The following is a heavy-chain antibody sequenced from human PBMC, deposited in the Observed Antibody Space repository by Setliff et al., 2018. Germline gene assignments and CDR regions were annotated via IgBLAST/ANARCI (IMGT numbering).Heavy chain of an antibody. V-gene: IGHV1-69*13. D-gene: IGHD6-13*01. CDR2: IIPVFGTA. J-gene: IGHJ6*02. CDR3: ARGKLDVVAAGGKFCAMDV. Sequence: ASVKVSCKTSGGTFRTDGFNWVRQAPGQGLEWMGRIIPVFGTAKYAQKFQGRVTITADESTSTVYMELTSLRVEDTAVYYCARGKLDVVAAGGKFCAMDVWGQGTAVTVSS. CDR1: GGTFRTDG.